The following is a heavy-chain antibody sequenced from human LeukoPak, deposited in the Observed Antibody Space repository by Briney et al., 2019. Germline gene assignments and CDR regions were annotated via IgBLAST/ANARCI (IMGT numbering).Heavy chain of an antibody. V-gene: IGHV3-53*01. D-gene: IGHD2-15*01. Sequence: QPGGSLRLSCAASGFTVGSNYMSWVRQAPGKGLEWVSVIYSGGNTYYTDSVKGRFTISRDNSKNTLYLQMNSLRAEDTAVYYCARGWVGDYWGQGTLVTVSS. CDR2: IYSGGNT. CDR1: GFTVGSNY. J-gene: IGHJ4*02. CDR3: ARGWVGDY.